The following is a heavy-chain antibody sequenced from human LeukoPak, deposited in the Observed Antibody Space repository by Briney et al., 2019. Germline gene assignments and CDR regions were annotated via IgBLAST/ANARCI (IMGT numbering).Heavy chain of an antibody. CDR2: INAGNGNT. V-gene: IGHV1-3*01. CDR1: GYTFTSYA. J-gene: IGHJ5*02. CDR3: AREAPRYSSGWFFS. D-gene: IGHD6-19*01. Sequence: GASVKVSCKASGYTFTSYAMHWVRQAPGQRLEWVGWINAGNGNTKYSQKFQGRVTITRDTSASTAYMELSSLRSEDTAVYYCAREAPRYSSGWFFSWGQGTLVTVYS.